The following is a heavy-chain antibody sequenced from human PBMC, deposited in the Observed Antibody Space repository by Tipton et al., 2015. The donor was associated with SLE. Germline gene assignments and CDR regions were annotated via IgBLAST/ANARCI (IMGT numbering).Heavy chain of an antibody. CDR2: ISSSGSTI. Sequence: PLRLSCAASGFTFSSYEMTCVRQAPGKGLEWVSYISSSGSTIYYADSVKGRFTISRDNAKNLLYLQMNTLRAEDTAVYYCARDRPDWGYYYFGLDVWGQGTTVAVS. J-gene: IGHJ6*02. CDR1: GFTFSSYE. CDR3: ARDRPDWGYYYFGLDV. D-gene: IGHD3-16*01. V-gene: IGHV3-48*03.